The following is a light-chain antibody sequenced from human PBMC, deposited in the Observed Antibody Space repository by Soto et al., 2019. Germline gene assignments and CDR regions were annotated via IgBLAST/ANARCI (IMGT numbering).Light chain of an antibody. J-gene: IGLJ1*01. CDR2: TNN. CDR3: QSYDSRLSAYV. V-gene: IGLV1-40*01. CDR1: SSKIGAGYD. Sequence: QSVLTQPPSVSGAPGQRVTISCTGSSSKIGAGYDVHWYLQLPGTAPKLLVYTNNNRPSGVPDRFSGSKSGTSASLAITGLQAEDEADYYCQSYDSRLSAYVFGTGTKLTVL.